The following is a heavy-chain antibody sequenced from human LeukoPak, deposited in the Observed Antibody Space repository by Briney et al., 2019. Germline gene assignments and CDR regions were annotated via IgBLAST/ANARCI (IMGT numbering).Heavy chain of an antibody. CDR2: MNPNSGGT. J-gene: IGHJ4*02. Sequence: GAPVKVSCKASGYTFTDYYIHWVRQAPGQGLEWMAWMNPNSGGTSYAQKFQGRVTMTRDTSISTAYMELSRLRFDDTAVYYCARNKEGKSLDYWGQGTLVTVSS. CDR1: GYTFTDYY. CDR3: ARNKEGKSLDY. V-gene: IGHV1-2*02.